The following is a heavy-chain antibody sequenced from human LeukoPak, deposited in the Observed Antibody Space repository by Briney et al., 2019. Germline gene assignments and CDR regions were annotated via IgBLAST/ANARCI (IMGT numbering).Heavy chain of an antibody. D-gene: IGHD1-7*01. Sequence: TGGSLRLSCAASGFTFSSYSMNWVRQAPGKGLEWVSSISSSSSYIYYADSVKGRFTISRDNAKNSLYLQMNSLRAEDTAVYYCARENYASCLVGCYAFDIWGQGTMVTVSS. V-gene: IGHV3-21*01. CDR1: GFTFSSYS. CDR3: ARENYASCLVGCYAFDI. J-gene: IGHJ3*02. CDR2: ISSSSSYI.